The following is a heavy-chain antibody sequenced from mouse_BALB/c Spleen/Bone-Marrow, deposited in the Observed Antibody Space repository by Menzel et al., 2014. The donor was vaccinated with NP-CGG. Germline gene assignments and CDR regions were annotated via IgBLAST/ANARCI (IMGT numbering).Heavy chain of an antibody. CDR2: ISSGGST. D-gene: IGHD2-2*01. Sequence: KLVESGGGLVKPGGSLKLSCAASGFTFSSYAMSWVRQTPEKRLEWVASISSGGSTYYPDSVKGRFTISRDNARNILYLQMSSLRSEDTAMYYCAREGDGYDPAWFAYWGQGTLVTVSA. V-gene: IGHV5-6-5*01. CDR1: GFTFSSYA. J-gene: IGHJ3*01. CDR3: AREGDGYDPAWFAY.